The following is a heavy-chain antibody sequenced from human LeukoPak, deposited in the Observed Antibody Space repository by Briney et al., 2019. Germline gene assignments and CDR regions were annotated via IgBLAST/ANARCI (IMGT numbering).Heavy chain of an antibody. CDR1: GFTFSSYW. D-gene: IGHD3-10*01. J-gene: IGHJ4*02. CDR3: AKSFWWFGEFSPFDY. V-gene: IGHV3-74*01. Sequence: TGGSLSLSCAASGFTFSSYWMHWVRQAPATGMVLVSRIDSDGSSTSYANSVIGRCTIIRDNAKNTLYLQMHSLRCEDTAVYYCAKSFWWFGEFSPFDYGGQGILVTVSS. CDR2: IDSDGSST.